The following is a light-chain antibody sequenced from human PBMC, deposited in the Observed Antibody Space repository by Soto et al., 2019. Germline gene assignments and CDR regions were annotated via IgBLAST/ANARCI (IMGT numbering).Light chain of an antibody. V-gene: IGKV3-20*01. CDR1: QSVRSSY. CDR2: GAS. J-gene: IGKJ1*01. Sequence: EIVLTQSPGTLSLSPGERATLSCRASQSVRSSYLAWYQQKPSQSPRLLIYGASSRATGIPDRFSGSGSGTDFTLTITRLEPEDFAVYYCQQYGSSPQTFGQGTKVDFK. CDR3: QQYGSSPQT.